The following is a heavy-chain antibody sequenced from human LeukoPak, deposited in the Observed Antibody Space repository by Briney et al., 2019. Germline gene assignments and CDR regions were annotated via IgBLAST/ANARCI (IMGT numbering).Heavy chain of an antibody. CDR2: IYNGVNT. CDR3: ARSRAFNSGAFDP. Sequence: PSGTLSLTCTVSGASVSGASYWTWFRQPPGRGVEWIAHIYNGVNTNYNPSLKSRVTISVDTSKNQFSLRLNSVTAADTAVYYCARSRAFNSGAFDPWGQGSLVTVSS. D-gene: IGHD1-26*01. V-gene: IGHV4-61*01. CDR1: GASVSGASY. J-gene: IGHJ5*02.